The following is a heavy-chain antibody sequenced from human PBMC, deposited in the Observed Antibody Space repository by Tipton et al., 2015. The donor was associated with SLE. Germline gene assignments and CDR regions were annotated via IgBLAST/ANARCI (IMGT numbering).Heavy chain of an antibody. CDR2: IYVSGVT. V-gene: IGHV4-59*10. CDR3: TKDSGDYDFGQDP. J-gene: IGHJ5*02. CDR1: GGSFSGYY. Sequence: TLSLTCAVYGGSFSGYYWNWIRQPPGKGLEWIGRIYVSGVTNYNPSLKSRVSISIDTSKNQFSLKLSSVTAADTAVYYCTKDSGDYDFGQDPWGRGTLVTVSS. D-gene: IGHD3-3*01.